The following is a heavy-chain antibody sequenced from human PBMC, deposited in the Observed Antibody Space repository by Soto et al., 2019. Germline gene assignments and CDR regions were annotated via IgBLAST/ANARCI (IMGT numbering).Heavy chain of an antibody. V-gene: IGHV4-34*01. CDR3: ARGLLGGPFDY. J-gene: IGHJ4*02. D-gene: IGHD2-8*02. CDR2: INHRGST. CDR1: GGSFSGYY. Sequence: QVQLQQWGAGLLKPSETLSLTCAVYGGSFSGYYWSWIRQPPGKGLEWIGEINHRGSTNYNPSLKSRVTISVDTSKNQFSLKLSSVTAADTAVYYCARGLLGGPFDYWGQGTLVTVSS.